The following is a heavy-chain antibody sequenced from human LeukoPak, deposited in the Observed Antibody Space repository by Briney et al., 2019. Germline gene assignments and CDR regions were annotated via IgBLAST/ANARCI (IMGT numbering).Heavy chain of an antibody. D-gene: IGHD6-13*01. V-gene: IGHV3-33*01. CDR2: IWYDGSNK. CDR3: AREVEQRLVGPCYYYMDV. J-gene: IGHJ6*03. CDR1: GFTFSSYG. Sequence: GRSLRLSCAASGFTFSSYGMHWVRQAPGKGLEWVAVIWYDGSNKYYADSVKGRFTISRDNSKNTLYLQMNSLRAEDTAVYLCAREVEQRLVGPCYYYMDVWGKGTTVTVSS.